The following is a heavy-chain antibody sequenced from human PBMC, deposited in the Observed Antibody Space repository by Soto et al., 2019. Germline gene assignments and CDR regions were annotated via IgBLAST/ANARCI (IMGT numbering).Heavy chain of an antibody. CDR2: ISPHNDRT. CDR1: GYNFTSYG. CDR3: ARDLYYSSGRYFDHDAFDI. V-gene: IGHV1-18*01. D-gene: IGHD6-19*01. J-gene: IGHJ3*02. Sequence: SGADVKKPGASVKVSCKASGYNFTSYGISWVRQAPGQGLEWMGWISPHNDRTKYARRFQDRVTMTTETPTSTVYMELGSLRSDDTAVYYCARDLYYSSGRYFDHDAFDIWGQGTVVTVSS.